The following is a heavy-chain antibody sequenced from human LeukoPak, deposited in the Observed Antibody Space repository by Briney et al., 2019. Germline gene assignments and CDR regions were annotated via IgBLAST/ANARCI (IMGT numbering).Heavy chain of an antibody. CDR1: GGSISSYY. J-gene: IGHJ4*02. V-gene: IGHV4-59*01. D-gene: IGHD3-10*01. CDR2: IYYSGST. CDR3: ARGTLWFGDELIDY. Sequence: SETLSLTCTVSGGSISSYYWSWIRQPPGKGLEWIGYIYYSGSTNYNPSLKSRVTISVDTSKNQFSLKLSSVIAADTAVYYCARGTLWFGDELIDYWGQGTLVTVSS.